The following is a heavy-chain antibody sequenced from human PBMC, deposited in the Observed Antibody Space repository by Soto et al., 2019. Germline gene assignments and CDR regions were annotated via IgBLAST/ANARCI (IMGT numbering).Heavy chain of an antibody. J-gene: IGHJ4*02. V-gene: IGHV4-59*08. CDR2: IYYSGTT. Sequence: SETLSLTCTVSGGSISGYYWSWIRQVPGKGLEWIGNIYYSGTTKYNPSLESRVTISVDTSKNQFSLKLSSVTAADTAVYSCARHFCRGDKCYYFDYWGQGTLVTVSS. CDR3: ARHFCRGDKCYYFDY. CDR1: GGSISGYY. D-gene: IGHD5-18*01.